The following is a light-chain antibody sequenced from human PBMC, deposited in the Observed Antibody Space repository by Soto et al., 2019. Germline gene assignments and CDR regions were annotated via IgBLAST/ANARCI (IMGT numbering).Light chain of an antibody. Sequence: QSALTQPPSASGSPGQSVTISCTGTSSDVGGYNYVSWYQQYPGKVPKLMVYEVNNRPSGVPDRFSGSKSGNTASLTVSWLQAEDEADYYCTSYAGGNNVFGTGTKLTVL. J-gene: IGLJ1*01. CDR3: TSYAGGNNV. CDR1: SSDVGGYNY. V-gene: IGLV2-8*01. CDR2: EVN.